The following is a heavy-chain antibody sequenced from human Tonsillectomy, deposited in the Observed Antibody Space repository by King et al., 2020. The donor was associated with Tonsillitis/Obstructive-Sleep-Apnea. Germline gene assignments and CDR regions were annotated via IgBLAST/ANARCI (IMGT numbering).Heavy chain of an antibody. Sequence: QLQESGPGLVKPSETLSLTCTVSGGSISSSTYYWGWIRQPPGKGLEWIGTIYYIGSTYYNPSLKTRVTISLDTSNNQFFLKLSSVTAADTAVYYCARRVQLERRGDAFNIWGQGTMVTVSS. J-gene: IGHJ3*02. V-gene: IGHV4-39*01. CDR1: GGSISSSTYY. CDR3: ARRVQLERRGDAFNI. CDR2: IYYIGST. D-gene: IGHD1-1*01.